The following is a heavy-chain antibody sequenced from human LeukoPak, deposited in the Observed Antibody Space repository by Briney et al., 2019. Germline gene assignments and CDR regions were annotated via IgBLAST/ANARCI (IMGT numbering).Heavy chain of an antibody. V-gene: IGHV3-30-3*01. D-gene: IGHD1-14*01. CDR3: ARDSEEPYYYYYYGMDV. CDR2: ISYDGSNK. Sequence: GGSLRLSCAASGFTFSSYAMHWVRQAPGKGLEWVAVISYDGSNKYYADSVKGRFTISRDNSKNTLYLQMNSLRAEDTAVYYCARDSEEPYYYYYYGMDVWGQGTTVTVSS. J-gene: IGHJ6*02. CDR1: GFTFSSYA.